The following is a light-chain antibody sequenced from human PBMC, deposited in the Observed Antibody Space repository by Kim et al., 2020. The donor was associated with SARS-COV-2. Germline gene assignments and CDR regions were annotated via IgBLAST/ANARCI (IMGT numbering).Light chain of an antibody. J-gene: IGLJ2*01. Sequence: QSVLTQPPSVSGAPGQRVTISCTGSSSNIGAGYDVHWYQQLPGTAPKLLIYGNSNRPSGVRVRFSGSKSGTSASLAITGLQAEDEADYYCQSYDSSLSGHVVFGGGTQLTVL. V-gene: IGLV1-40*01. CDR3: QSYDSSLSGHVV. CDR2: GNS. CDR1: SSNIGAGYD.